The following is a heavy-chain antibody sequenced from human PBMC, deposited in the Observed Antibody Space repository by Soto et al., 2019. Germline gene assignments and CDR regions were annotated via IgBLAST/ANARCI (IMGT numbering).Heavy chain of an antibody. Sequence: PSETLSLTCTVSGGSISSSSYYWGWIRQPPGKGLEWIGSIYYSGSTYYNPSLKSRVTISVDTSKNQFSLKLSSVTAADTAVYYCAHPGGRYYYGSGSYFYYGMDVWGQGTTVTVSS. V-gene: IGHV4-39*01. J-gene: IGHJ6*02. CDR1: GGSISSSSYY. CDR2: IYYSGST. CDR3: AHPGGRYYYGSGSYFYYGMDV. D-gene: IGHD3-10*01.